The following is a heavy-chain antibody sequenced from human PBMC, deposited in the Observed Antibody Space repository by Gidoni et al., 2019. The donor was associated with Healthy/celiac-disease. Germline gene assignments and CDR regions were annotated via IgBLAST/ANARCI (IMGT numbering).Heavy chain of an antibody. D-gene: IGHD4-17*01. CDR3: AKGATVVTSPFDY. J-gene: IGHJ4*02. CDR1: GFTFSSYD. Sequence: VHLVESGGGVVKPGRSLRLFCAVSGFTFSSYDMHWFRQVPGTGLEWVAVISYDGSNKYYADSVKGRFTISRDNSKNTLYLQMNIRRAEDTAVYYGAKGATVVTSPFDYWGQGTLVTVSS. V-gene: IGHV3-30*18. CDR2: ISYDGSNK.